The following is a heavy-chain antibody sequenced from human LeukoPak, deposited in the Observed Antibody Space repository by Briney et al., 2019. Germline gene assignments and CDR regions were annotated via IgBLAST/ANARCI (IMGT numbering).Heavy chain of an antibody. V-gene: IGHV3-74*01. CDR1: GFTFSSYW. Sequence: GGSLRLSCAASGFTFSSYWMHWVRQAPGKGLVWVSRINSDGSSTSYADSVKGRFTISRDNAKNTLYLQMNSLRAEDTAVYYCGRAKLRYFDWLTRDDAFDIWGQGTMVTVSS. CDR3: GRAKLRYFDWLTRDDAFDI. CDR2: INSDGSST. J-gene: IGHJ3*02. D-gene: IGHD3-9*01.